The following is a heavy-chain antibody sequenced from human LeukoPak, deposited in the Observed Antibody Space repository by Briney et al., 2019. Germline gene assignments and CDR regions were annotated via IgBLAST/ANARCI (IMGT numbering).Heavy chain of an antibody. J-gene: IGHJ4*02. CDR2: IYYSGST. CDR3: ARSLGSGSYRMFVY. Sequence: PSETPSLTCTVSGGSISSYYWSWIRQPPGKGLEWIGYIYYSGSTNYNPSLKSRVTISVDTSKNQFSLKLSSVTAADTAVYYCARSLGSGSYRMFVYWGQGTLVTVSS. D-gene: IGHD1-26*01. CDR1: GGSISSYY. V-gene: IGHV4-59*01.